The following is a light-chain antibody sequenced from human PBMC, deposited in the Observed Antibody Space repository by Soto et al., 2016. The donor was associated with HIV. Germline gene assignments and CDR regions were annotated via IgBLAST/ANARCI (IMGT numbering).Light chain of an antibody. V-gene: IGKV1-39*01. Sequence: DIQMTQSPSSLSASVGDRVTITCRASQSISTYLNWYQQKPGKAPKLLIYAASTLQSGVPSRFGGSGSGTDFTLTISSLQPEDSASYFCLQDYSYPYSFGQGTKLEIK. CDR3: LQDYSYPYS. CDR2: AAS. J-gene: IGKJ2*03. CDR1: QSISTY.